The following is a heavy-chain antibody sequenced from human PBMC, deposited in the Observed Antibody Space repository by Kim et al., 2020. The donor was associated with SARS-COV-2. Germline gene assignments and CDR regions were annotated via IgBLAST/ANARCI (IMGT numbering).Heavy chain of an antibody. D-gene: IGHD6-6*01. J-gene: IGHJ3*02. Sequence: DSVKGRFTISRDNAKNSLYLQMNSLKTEDTAVYYCAREDYSSSPDALDIWGQGTMVTVSS. V-gene: IGHV3-21*01. CDR3: AREDYSSSPDALDI.